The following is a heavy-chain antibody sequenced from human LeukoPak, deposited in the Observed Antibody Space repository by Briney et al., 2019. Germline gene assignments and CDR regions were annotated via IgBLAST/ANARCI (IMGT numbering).Heavy chain of an antibody. V-gene: IGHV4-39*01. CDR1: GGAISSSSYY. D-gene: IGHD2-15*01. CDR2: IYYSGST. J-gene: IGHJ4*02. CDR3: ARHEVIVVVVAAFDY. Sequence: SSGTLSLTCTASGGAISSSSYYWGWIRQPPGKGLEWIGSIYYSGSTYYNPSLKSRVTISVDTSKNQFSLKLSSVTAADTAVYYCARHEVIVVVVAAFDYWGQGTLVTVSS.